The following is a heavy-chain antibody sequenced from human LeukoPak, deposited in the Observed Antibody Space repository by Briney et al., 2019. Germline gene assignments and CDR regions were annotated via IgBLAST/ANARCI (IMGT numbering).Heavy chain of an antibody. CDR3: ARAQFNYYDSSGYYYPLDY. V-gene: IGHV3-74*01. D-gene: IGHD3-22*01. Sequence: GGSLRLSCAASGFTFSSYWMHWVRQAPGKGLVWVSRINSDGSSTSYADSVKGRFTISRDNAKNTLYLQMNSLRAEDTAVYYWARAQFNYYDSSGYYYPLDYWGQGTLVTVSS. CDR1: GFTFSSYW. CDR2: INSDGSST. J-gene: IGHJ4*02.